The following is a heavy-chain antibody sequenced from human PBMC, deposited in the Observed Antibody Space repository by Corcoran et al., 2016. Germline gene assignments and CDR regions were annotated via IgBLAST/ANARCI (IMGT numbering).Heavy chain of an antibody. CDR1: GGTFSSYA. CDR3: ARGSRKSISMIGVVGDDAFDI. D-gene: IGHD3-22*01. V-gene: IGHV1-69*01. CDR2: IIPIFGTA. Sequence: QVQLVQSGAEVKKPGSSVKVSCKASGGTFSSYAISWVRQAPGQGLEWMGGIIPIFGTANYAQKFQGRVTITADESTSTAYMELSSLRSEDTAVYYCARGSRKSISMIGVVGDDAFDIWGQGTMVTVSS. J-gene: IGHJ3*02.